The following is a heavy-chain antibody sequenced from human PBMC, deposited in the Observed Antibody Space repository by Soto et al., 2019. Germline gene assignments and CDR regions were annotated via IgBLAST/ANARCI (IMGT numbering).Heavy chain of an antibody. Sequence: QVQLVESGGGLVKPGGSLRLSCAASGFTFSDYYMSWIRQAPGKGLEWVSYISSSGSTIYYAASVKGRFTISRDNAKNSLYLQMNSLRAEDTAVYYCARYCSSTSCSGMEDAFDIWGQGTMVTVSS. CDR1: GFTFSDYY. D-gene: IGHD2-2*01. J-gene: IGHJ3*02. CDR3: ARYCSSTSCSGMEDAFDI. V-gene: IGHV3-11*01. CDR2: ISSSGSTI.